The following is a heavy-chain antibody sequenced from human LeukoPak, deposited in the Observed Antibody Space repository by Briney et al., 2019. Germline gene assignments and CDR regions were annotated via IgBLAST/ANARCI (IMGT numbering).Heavy chain of an antibody. V-gene: IGHV3-30*18. D-gene: IGHD6-13*01. CDR3: AKELAAAGTYYYYGMDV. Sequence: GRSLRLSCAASGFTFSSYGMHWVHQAPGKGLEWVAVISYDGSNKYYADSVKGRFTISRDNSKNTLYLQMNSLRAEDTAVYYCAKELAAAGTYYYYGMDVWGQGTTVTVSS. CDR1: GFTFSSYG. CDR2: ISYDGSNK. J-gene: IGHJ6*02.